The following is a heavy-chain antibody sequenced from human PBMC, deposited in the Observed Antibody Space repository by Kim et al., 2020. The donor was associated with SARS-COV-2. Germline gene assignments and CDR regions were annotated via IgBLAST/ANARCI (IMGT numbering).Heavy chain of an antibody. CDR1: GFTLSTFT. V-gene: IGHV3-23*01. J-gene: IGHJ2*01. CDR3: AKDRKPDSGWSIHY. Sequence: GGSLRLSCAASGFTLSTFTMRWVRQAPGKGLEWVSSMYGRGDTFYADSVKGRFTISRDNSRATVYLQMNSLSPEDTALYYCAKDRKPDSGWSIHYRGR. D-gene: IGHD6-19*01. CDR2: MYGRGDT.